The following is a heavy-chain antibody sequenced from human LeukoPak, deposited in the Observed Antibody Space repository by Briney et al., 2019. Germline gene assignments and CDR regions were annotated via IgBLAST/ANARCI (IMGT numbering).Heavy chain of an antibody. V-gene: IGHV3-30*02. CDR1: GFTFSSYG. CDR2: IRSDGSNK. J-gene: IGHJ6*03. D-gene: IGHD2/OR15-2a*01. CDR3: AKEATSPTYYYYYYYMDD. Sequence: GGSLRLSCAASGFTFSSYGMHWVRQAAGKGLEWVAFIRSDGSNKYYGDFVKGRFTISRDNSKNTLYLQMNSLRPEDTAIYYCAKEATSPTYYYYYYYMDDWGQGTTITVSS.